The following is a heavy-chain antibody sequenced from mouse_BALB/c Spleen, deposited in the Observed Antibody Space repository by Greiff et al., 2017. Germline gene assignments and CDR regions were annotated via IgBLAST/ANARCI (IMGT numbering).Heavy chain of an antibody. CDR3: ARGGRFDY. Sequence: EVKLMESGGGLVKPGGSLKLSCAASGFTFSSYAMSWVRQTPEKRLEWVASISSGGSTYYPDSVKGRFTISRDNARNILYLQMSSLRSEDTAMYYCARGGRFDYWGQGTTLTVSS. V-gene: IGHV5-6-5*01. CDR1: GFTFSSYA. J-gene: IGHJ2*01. CDR2: ISSGGST.